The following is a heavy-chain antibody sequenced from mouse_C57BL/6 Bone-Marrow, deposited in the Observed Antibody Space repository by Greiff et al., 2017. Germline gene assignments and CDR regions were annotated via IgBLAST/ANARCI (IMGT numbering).Heavy chain of an antibody. CDR2: IHPNSGST. V-gene: IGHV1-64*01. J-gene: IGHJ3*01. Sequence: QVQLQQSGAELVKPGASVKLSCKASGYTFTSYWMHWVKQRPGQGLEWIGMIHPNSGSTNYNEKFKSKATLTVDKSSSTAYMQRSSLTSEDSAVYYCARVYYDYEAWFAYWGQGTLVTVSA. D-gene: IGHD2-4*01. CDR1: GYTFTSYW. CDR3: ARVYYDYEAWFAY.